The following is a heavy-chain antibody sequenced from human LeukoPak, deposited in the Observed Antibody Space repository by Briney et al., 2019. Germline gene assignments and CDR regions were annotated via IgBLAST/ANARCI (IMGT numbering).Heavy chain of an antibody. Sequence: SETLSLTCTVSGGSISSYYWSWIRQPAGKGLEWIGRMYTSGSTNYNPSLKSRVTMSVDTSKNQFSLKLSSVTAADTDVYYCAASVTPEYCFDYWGQGTLVTVSS. V-gene: IGHV4-4*07. CDR1: GGSISSYY. D-gene: IGHD4-17*01. CDR3: AASVTPEYCFDY. CDR2: MYTSGST. J-gene: IGHJ4*02.